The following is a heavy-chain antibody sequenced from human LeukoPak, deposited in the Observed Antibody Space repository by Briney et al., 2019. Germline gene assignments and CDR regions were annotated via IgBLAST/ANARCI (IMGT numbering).Heavy chain of an antibody. D-gene: IGHD3-22*01. CDR2: IYYSGST. CDR3: ARDPGGYYDSSGYRDAFDI. Sequence: PSETPSLTCTVSGGSISSYYWSWIRQPPGKGLEWIGYIYYSGSTNYNPSLKSRVTISVDTSKNQFSLKLSSVTAADTAVYYCARDPGGYYDSSGYRDAFDIWGQGTMVTVSS. V-gene: IGHV4-59*01. CDR1: GGSISSYY. J-gene: IGHJ3*02.